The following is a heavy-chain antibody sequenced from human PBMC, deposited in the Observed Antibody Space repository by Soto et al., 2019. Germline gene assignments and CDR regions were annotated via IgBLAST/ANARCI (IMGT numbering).Heavy chain of an antibody. CDR2: MSGTAGNT. D-gene: IGHD2-15*01. J-gene: IGHJ4*02. CDR1: GFTFSGYA. V-gene: IGHV3-23*01. Sequence: EVQLLESGGGLVQPGGSLRLSCAGSGFTFSGYAMTWVRQAPGKGLEWVSGMSGTAGNTYYADSVKGRFTISRDNSKNTLYLQTNSLRAEDTALYYCAREDGGGPFDYWGQGTLVTVSS. CDR3: AREDGGGPFDY.